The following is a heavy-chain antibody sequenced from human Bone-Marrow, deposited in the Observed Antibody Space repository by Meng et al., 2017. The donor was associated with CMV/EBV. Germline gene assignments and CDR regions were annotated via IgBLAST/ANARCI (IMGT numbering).Heavy chain of an antibody. CDR3: ARRGDLVAPSGGADY. J-gene: IGHJ4*02. V-gene: IGHV4-34*01. D-gene: IGHD5-12*01. CDR2: INHSGST. CDR1: GGSFSGYY. Sequence: QVQLQQWGAGLLKPSETLSLTCAVYGGSFSGYYWSWIRQPPGKGLEWIGEINHSGSTNYNPSLKSRVTISVDTSKNQFSLKLSSVTAADTAVYYCARRGDLVAPSGGADYWGQGTLVTVSS.